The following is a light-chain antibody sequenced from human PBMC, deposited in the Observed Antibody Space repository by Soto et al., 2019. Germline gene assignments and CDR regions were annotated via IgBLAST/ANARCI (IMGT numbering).Light chain of an antibody. CDR3: QQYGNGNSPRYS. V-gene: IGKV3-20*01. CDR2: GTS. Sequence: EIVLTKSPGTLSLSLGERATLSCRASQRVSSNYLAWYQQKPGQAPRLLIYGTSSRATGIPDRFSGSGSGTDFTLSISRLEPEDFAVYYCQQYGNGNSPRYSFGQGTRLEIK. CDR1: QRVSSNY. J-gene: IGKJ2*03.